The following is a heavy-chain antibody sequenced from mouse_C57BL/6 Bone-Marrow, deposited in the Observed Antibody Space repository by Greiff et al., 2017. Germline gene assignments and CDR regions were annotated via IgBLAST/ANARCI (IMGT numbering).Heavy chain of an antibody. D-gene: IGHD1-1*01. V-gene: IGHV1-59*01. Sequence: QVQLQQPGAELVRPGTSVKLSCKASGYTFTSYWMHWVKQRPGQGLEWIGVIDPSDSYTNYNQKFKGKATLTVDTSSSTADMQLSSLTSEDSAVYYCARLRYAMDYWGQGTSVTVSS. CDR1: GYTFTSYW. CDR3: ARLRYAMDY. J-gene: IGHJ4*01. CDR2: IDPSDSYT.